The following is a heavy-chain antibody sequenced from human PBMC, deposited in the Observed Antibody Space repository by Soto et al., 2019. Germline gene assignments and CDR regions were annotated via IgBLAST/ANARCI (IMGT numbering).Heavy chain of an antibody. CDR2: ISAYNGNT. J-gene: IGHJ6*02. CDR3: ARDMAAAGTHYYYYYGMDV. D-gene: IGHD6-13*01. V-gene: IGHV1-18*01. Sequence: ASVKVSCKASGYTFTSYGISWVRQAPGQGLEWMGWISAYNGNTNYAQKLQGRVTMTTDTSTSTAYMELRSLRSDDTAVYYCARDMAAAGTHYYYYYGMDVWGQGTTVTVSS. CDR1: GYTFTSYG.